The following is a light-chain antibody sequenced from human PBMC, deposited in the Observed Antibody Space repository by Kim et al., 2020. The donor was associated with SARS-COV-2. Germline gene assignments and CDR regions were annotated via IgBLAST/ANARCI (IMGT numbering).Light chain of an antibody. J-gene: IGLJ2*01. V-gene: IGLV2-14*03. CDR3: SSITSSSTGV. CDR2: DVS. Sequence: TVSCTGTSIVIGCYSSDPWNQQHPGKAPNLMIYDVSKRSSGFSNRLAGSKSGNTASLTIAALQAEDEADYYCSSITSSSTGVFGGGTQLTVL. CDR1: SIVIGCYSS.